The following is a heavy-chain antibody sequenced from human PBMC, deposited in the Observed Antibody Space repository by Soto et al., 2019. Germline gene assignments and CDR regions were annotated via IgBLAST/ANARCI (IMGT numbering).Heavy chain of an antibody. D-gene: IGHD2-2*01. CDR3: ARDHYCSSTSCPYYYYYGMDV. CDR1: GYTFTGYY. CDR2: INPNSGGT. J-gene: IGHJ6*02. Sequence: ASVKVSCKASGYTFTGYYMNWVRQAPGQGLEWMGWINPNSGGTNYAQKFQGRVTMTRDTSISTAYMELSRLRSDDTAVYYCARDHYCSSTSCPYYYYYGMDVWGQGTTVTVSS. V-gene: IGHV1-2*02.